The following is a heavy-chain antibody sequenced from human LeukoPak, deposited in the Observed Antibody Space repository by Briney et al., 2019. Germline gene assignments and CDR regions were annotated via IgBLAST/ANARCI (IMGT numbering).Heavy chain of an antibody. Sequence: GGSLRLSCAASGFTFSNARMSWVRQAPGKGLEWVGRIKSKTDGGTTDYAAPVKGIFTISRDDSKNTQYLQMNSLKTEDTPVYYCTTTWGIIYYYYYMDVWGKGTTVTVSS. CDR3: TTTWGIIYYYYYMDV. CDR1: GFTFSNAR. V-gene: IGHV3-15*01. D-gene: IGHD7-27*01. J-gene: IGHJ6*03. CDR2: IKSKTDGGTT.